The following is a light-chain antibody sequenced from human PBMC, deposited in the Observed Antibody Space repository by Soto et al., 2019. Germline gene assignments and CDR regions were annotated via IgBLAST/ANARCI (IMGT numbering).Light chain of an antibody. CDR3: QVRDVWPS. CDR1: QSVSTS. J-gene: IGKJ1*01. Sequence: IVLTQSPATLSLSPGERAALSCRASQSVSTSIAWYQHKPGQAPRLFIYDASKRAPGIPARFSGSGSGTDFTLTISSLEPEDFAVYYCQVRDVWPSFGQGTKVEIK. CDR2: DAS. V-gene: IGKV3-11*01.